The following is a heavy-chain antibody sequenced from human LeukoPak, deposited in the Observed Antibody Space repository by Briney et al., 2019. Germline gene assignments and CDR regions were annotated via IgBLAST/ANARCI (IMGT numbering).Heavy chain of an antibody. Sequence: PSETLSLTCSVSGGSISSSSYYWGWIRQPPGKGLEWIGSIYYSGSTYYNPSLKSRVTISVDTSKNQFSLKLSSVTAADTAVYYCARQETMVENWFDPWGQGTLVTVSS. J-gene: IGHJ5*02. D-gene: IGHD3-10*01. V-gene: IGHV4-39*01. CDR3: ARQETMVENWFDP. CDR1: GGSISSSSYY. CDR2: IYYSGST.